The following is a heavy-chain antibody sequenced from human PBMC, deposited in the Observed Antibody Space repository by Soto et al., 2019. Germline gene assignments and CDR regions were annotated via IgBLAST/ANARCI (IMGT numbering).Heavy chain of an antibody. Sequence: QVQLVESGGGVVQPGRSLRLSCAASGFTFSSYAMHWVRQAPGKGLEWVAVVSYDGSNKYYADSVKGRFTISRDNSKNTLYLQMNSLRAEDTAVYYGARDRVAVATLDYWGQGTLVTVSS. J-gene: IGHJ4*02. CDR1: GFTFSSYA. CDR2: VSYDGSNK. CDR3: ARDRVAVATLDY. D-gene: IGHD6-19*01. V-gene: IGHV3-30-3*01.